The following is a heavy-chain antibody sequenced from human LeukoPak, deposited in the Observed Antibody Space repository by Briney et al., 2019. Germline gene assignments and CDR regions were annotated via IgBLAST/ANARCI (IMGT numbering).Heavy chain of an antibody. V-gene: IGHV4-59*01. D-gene: IGHD6-19*01. Sequence: SETLSLTCTVSGVSISSYYWSWIQQSPGKGLEWIGYIYHSGSTNYNPSLESRVTISLDTSKNQFSLKLTSVTAADTAVYYCARGSSGRDIWGQGTLVTVSS. CDR2: IYHSGST. J-gene: IGHJ4*02. CDR3: ARGSSGRDI. CDR1: GVSISSYY.